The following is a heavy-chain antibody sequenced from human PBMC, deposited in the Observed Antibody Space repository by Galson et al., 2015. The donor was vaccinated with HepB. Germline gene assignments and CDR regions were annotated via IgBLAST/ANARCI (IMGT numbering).Heavy chain of an antibody. V-gene: IGHV1-69*13. CDR1: GGTFSSYA. CDR3: ARDQRDGYNYAFDI. J-gene: IGHJ3*02. CDR2: IIPIFGTA. Sequence: SVKVSCKASGGTFSSYAISWVRQAPGQGLEWMGGIIPIFGTANYAQKFQGRVTITADESTSTAYMELSSLRSEDTAVYYCARDQRDGYNYAFDIWGQGTMVTVSS. D-gene: IGHD5-24*01.